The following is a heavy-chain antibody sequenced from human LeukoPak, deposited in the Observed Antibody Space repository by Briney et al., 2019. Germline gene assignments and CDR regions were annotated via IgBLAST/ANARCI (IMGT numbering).Heavy chain of an antibody. Sequence: PSETLALTCSVSGDTLSDHFWTWIRQAAGKGLERPGRVRWGTAYYNPSLESRVTISLDTYNNHFSLKVTSVTAADTAVYYCARGTERTRISGYYSFDYWGRGILVTVSS. D-gene: IGHD5-12*01. CDR2: VRWGTA. V-gene: IGHV4-4*07. J-gene: IGHJ4*02. CDR1: GDTLSDHF. CDR3: ARGTERTRISGYYSFDY.